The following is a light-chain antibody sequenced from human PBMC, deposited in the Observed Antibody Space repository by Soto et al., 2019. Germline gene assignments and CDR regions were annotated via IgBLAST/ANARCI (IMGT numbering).Light chain of an antibody. CDR2: LSS. J-gene: IGKJ1*01. CDR1: QPISTY. Sequence: DIQMTQSPSFLSASVGDRVTISCRASQPISTYVNWYQQKPGKAPNLLIYLSSTLQSGVPSRFSGSGSGTDFTLSIITLQPEDSAIYYCQQSYELPGTFGQGTKVDIK. V-gene: IGKV1-39*01. CDR3: QQSYELPGT.